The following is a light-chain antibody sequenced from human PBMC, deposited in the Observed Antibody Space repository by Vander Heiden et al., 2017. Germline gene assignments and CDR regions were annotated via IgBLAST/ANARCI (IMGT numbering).Light chain of an antibody. CDR2: EGS. V-gene: IGLV2-23*01. Sequence: QSALTQPASVSGSPGQSITSSCTGTSSDVGSDNLVSWYHQHPGKAPNLMIYEGSKRPSGVSNRFSGSKSGNTASLTISGLQAEDEADYYCCSYAGSSTPHVVFGGGTKLTVL. CDR1: SSDVGSDNL. J-gene: IGLJ2*01. CDR3: CSYAGSSTPHVV.